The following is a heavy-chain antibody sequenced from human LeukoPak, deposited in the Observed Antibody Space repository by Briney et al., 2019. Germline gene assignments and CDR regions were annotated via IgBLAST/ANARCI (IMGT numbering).Heavy chain of an antibody. Sequence: PSETLSLTCTVSGGSISSYYWSWIRQPPGKGLEWIGYIYYSGSTNYNPSLKSRVTISVDTSKNQFSLKLSSVTAADTAVYYCARAQQTRPVLLWFGEILMDVWGKGTTVTISS. V-gene: IGHV4-59*01. CDR2: IYYSGST. CDR3: ARAQQTRPVLLWFGEILMDV. D-gene: IGHD3-10*01. J-gene: IGHJ6*03. CDR1: GGSISSYY.